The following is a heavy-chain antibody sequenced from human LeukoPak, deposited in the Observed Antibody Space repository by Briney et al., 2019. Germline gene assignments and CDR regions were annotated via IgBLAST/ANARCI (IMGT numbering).Heavy chain of an antibody. CDR3: ARVEGYSSSWYSNDY. CDR1: GHTLSELS. Sequence: ASVKVSCKLSGHTLSELSMHWVRQAPGKGLEWMGGFDPEDGETFNAQRFQGRVTMTEDTSTDTAYMELSSLRSEDTAVYYCARVEGYSSSWYSNDYWGQGTLVTVSS. J-gene: IGHJ4*02. CDR2: FDPEDGET. V-gene: IGHV1-24*01. D-gene: IGHD6-13*01.